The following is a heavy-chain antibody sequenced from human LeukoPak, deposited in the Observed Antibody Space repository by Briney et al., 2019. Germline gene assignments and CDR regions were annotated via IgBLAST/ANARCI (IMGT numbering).Heavy chain of an antibody. CDR3: AGDDFWSGLSPMDV. CDR2: IKQDGSEK. Sequence: GSLRLSCAASGFTFSSYWMSWVRQAPGKGLEWVANIKQDGSEKYYVDSVKGRFTISRDNAKNSLYLQMNSLRAEDTAVYYCAGDDFWSGLSPMDVWGKGTTVTVSS. CDR1: GFTFSSYW. D-gene: IGHD3-3*01. V-gene: IGHV3-7*01. J-gene: IGHJ6*03.